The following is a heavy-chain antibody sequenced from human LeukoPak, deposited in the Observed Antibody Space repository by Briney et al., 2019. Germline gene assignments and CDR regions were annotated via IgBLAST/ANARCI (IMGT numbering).Heavy chain of an antibody. CDR1: GGSISSYY. CDR2: IYYSGST. CDR3: ARGPSKARLFDY. V-gene: IGHV4-59*01. Sequence: SETLSLTCTVSGGSISSYYWSWIRQPPGKGLEWIGYIYYSGSTNYNPSLNSRVTISVDTSKNQFSLKLSSVTAADTAVYHCARGPSKARLFDYWGQGTLVTVSS. J-gene: IGHJ4*02.